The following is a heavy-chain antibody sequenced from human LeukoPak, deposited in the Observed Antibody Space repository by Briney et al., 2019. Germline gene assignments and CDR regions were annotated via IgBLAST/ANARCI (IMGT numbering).Heavy chain of an antibody. V-gene: IGHV4-30-2*01. CDR2: IYHSGST. J-gene: IGHJ4*02. CDR1: GGSISSGGYY. D-gene: IGHD3-10*01. Sequence: SQTLSLTCTVSGGSISSGGYYWSWIRQPPGKGLEWIGYIYHSGSTYYNPSLKSRVTISVDRSKNQFSLKLSSVTAADTAVYYCARDNYYGSGSYRGFDYWGQGTLVTVSS. CDR3: ARDNYYGSGSYRGFDY.